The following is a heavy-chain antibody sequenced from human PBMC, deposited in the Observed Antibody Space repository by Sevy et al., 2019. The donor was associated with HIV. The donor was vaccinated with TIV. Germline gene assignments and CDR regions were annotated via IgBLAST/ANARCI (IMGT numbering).Heavy chain of an antibody. D-gene: IGHD3-16*02. J-gene: IGHJ4*02. CDR3: AREGYYDYIWGSYRYFNDY. V-gene: IGHV3-7*03. CDR2: IKQDGSEK. Sequence: GGSLRLSCAASGFTFSNYWMTWVRQAPGKGLEWVAHIKQDGSEKHYVDSMKGRFTISRDNPKNSVYLQMNSLRAEDTAVYFCAREGYYDYIWGSYRYFNDYWGQGTLVTVSS. CDR1: GFTFSNYW.